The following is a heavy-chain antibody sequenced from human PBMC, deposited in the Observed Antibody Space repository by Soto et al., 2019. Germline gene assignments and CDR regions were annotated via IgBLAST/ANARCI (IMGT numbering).Heavy chain of an antibody. Sequence: QVQLQQSGPGLVKPSQTLSLTCTVSGDSISSDYYHWTWIRQSPGKGLEWIGYIHPSGSILYNPPLKSRVTTSVDTSKNQFSLHLTSVTAADTAVYFCAREDDGGDSLDVWGQGTTVTVSS. CDR1: GDSISSDYYH. CDR2: IHPSGSI. CDR3: AREDDGGDSLDV. V-gene: IGHV4-30-4*08. J-gene: IGHJ6*02. D-gene: IGHD2-21*02.